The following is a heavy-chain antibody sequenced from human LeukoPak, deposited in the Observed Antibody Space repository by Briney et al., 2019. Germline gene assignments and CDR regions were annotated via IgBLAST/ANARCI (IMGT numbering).Heavy chain of an antibody. V-gene: IGHV4-59*08. CDR2: IYYSGST. Sequence: SETLSLTCTVSGGSISSYYWSWIRQPPGKGLEWIGYIYYSGSTNYNPSLKSRVTISVDTSKNQFSLKLGSVTAADTAVYYCARTNVLLWFGELVSWFDPWGQGTLVTVSS. D-gene: IGHD3-10*01. CDR3: ARTNVLLWFGELVSWFDP. J-gene: IGHJ5*02. CDR1: GGSISSYY.